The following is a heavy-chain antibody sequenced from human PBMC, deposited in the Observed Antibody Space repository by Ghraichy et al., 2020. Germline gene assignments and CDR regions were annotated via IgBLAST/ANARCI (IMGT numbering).Heavy chain of an antibody. CDR2: IYYSGRT. J-gene: IGHJ4*02. V-gene: IGHV4-39*01. Sequence: SETLSLTCTVSGGSISSSSYYWGWIRQPPGKGLEWIGSIYYSGRTYYNPSLKSRVTISVDTSKTQFPLKLSSVTAADTAVYYCARLVLRVTPYYFDYCGQGPLVPVSS. CDR1: GGSISSSSYY. CDR3: ARLVLRVTPYYFDY. D-gene: IGHD4-23*01.